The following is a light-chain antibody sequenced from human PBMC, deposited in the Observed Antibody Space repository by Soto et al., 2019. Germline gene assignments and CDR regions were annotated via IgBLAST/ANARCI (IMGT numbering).Light chain of an antibody. CDR1: SSDVGAYNH. CDR2: DVS. CDR3: CSYAGSYIYV. J-gene: IGLJ1*01. V-gene: IGLV2-11*01. Sequence: QSVLTQPRSVSGSPGQSGTISCTGTSSDVGAYNHVSWYQQYPGKAPKLTIYDVSKRPSGVPDRFSGSKSGNTASLTISGLQAEDEADYYCCSYAGSYIYVFGTGTKVTVL.